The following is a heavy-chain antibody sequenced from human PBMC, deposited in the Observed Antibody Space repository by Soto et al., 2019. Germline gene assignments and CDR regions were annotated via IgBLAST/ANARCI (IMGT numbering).Heavy chain of an antibody. Sequence: QVPLVQSGAEVKKPGSSVKVSCKASGGTFSSYAISWVRQAPGQGLEWMGGIIPIFGTANYAQKFQGRVTITADESPSTADMERSSLRSEDTAVYYCARDDVDTAMPYGMDVWGQGTTVTVSS. J-gene: IGHJ6*02. V-gene: IGHV1-69*12. CDR3: ARDDVDTAMPYGMDV. CDR2: IIPIFGTA. CDR1: GGTFSSYA. D-gene: IGHD5-18*01.